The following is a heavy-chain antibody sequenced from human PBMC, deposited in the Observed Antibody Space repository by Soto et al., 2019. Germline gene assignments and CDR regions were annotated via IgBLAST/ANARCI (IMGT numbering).Heavy chain of an antibody. CDR2: IYPGDSDT. V-gene: IGHV5-51*01. Sequence: PGESLKISCKGSGYSFTSYWIGWVRQMPWKGLEWMGIIYPGDSDTRYSPSFQGQVTISADKSISTAYLQWSSLKASDTAMYYCARTQSSLVLSDYYYGMDVWGQGTTVTVSS. D-gene: IGHD2-2*01. CDR1: GYSFTSYW. J-gene: IGHJ6*02. CDR3: ARTQSSLVLSDYYYGMDV.